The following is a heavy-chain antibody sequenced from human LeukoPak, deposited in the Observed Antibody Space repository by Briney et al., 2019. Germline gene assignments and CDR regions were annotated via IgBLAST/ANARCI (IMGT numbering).Heavy chain of an antibody. CDR3: AAADYDSSGYYSFPFDY. V-gene: IGHV4-59*01. CDR2: IYYSGST. J-gene: IGHJ4*02. CDR1: GGSISSYY. Sequence: SETLSLTCTVSGGSISSYYWSWIRQPPGKGLEWLGYIYYSGSTNYNPSLKSRVTISVDTSKNQFSLKLSSVTAADTAVYYCAAADYDSSGYYSFPFDYWGQGTLVTVSS. D-gene: IGHD3-22*01.